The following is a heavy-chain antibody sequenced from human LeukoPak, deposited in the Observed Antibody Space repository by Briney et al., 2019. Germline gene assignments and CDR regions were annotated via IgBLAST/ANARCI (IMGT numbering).Heavy chain of an antibody. CDR1: GGSISSGGYS. J-gene: IGHJ6*02. CDR2: IYHSGST. V-gene: IGHV4-30-2*01. D-gene: IGHD3-3*01. CDR3: ARGPYYDFWSGYGGYYYYGMDV. Sequence: SQTLSLTCAVSGGSISSGGYSWSWIRQPPGKGLEWIGYIYHSGSTYYNPSLKSRVTISVDRSKNQFPLKLSSVTAADTAVYYCARGPYYDFWSGYGGYYYYGMDVWGQGTTVTVS.